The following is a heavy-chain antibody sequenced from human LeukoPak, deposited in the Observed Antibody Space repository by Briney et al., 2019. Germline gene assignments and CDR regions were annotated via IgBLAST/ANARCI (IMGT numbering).Heavy chain of an antibody. J-gene: IGHJ4*02. CDR2: INPSGGST. Sequence: ASVKVSYKASGYTFTSYYMHWVRQAPGQGLEWMGIINPSGGSTSYAQKFQGRVTMTRDTSTSTVCMGLSSLRSEDTAVYYCARATMIVVAPDYWGQGTLVTVSS. CDR1: GYTFTSYY. V-gene: IGHV1-46*03. CDR3: ARATMIVVAPDY. D-gene: IGHD3-22*01.